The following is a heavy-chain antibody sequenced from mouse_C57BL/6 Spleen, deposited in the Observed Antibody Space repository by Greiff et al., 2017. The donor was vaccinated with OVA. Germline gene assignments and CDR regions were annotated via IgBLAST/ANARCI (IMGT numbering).Heavy chain of an antibody. CDR1: GYTFTSYW. D-gene: IGHD1-1*01. Sequence: QVHVKQPGAELVKPGASVKLSCKASGYTFTSYWMQWVKQRPGPGLEWIGEIDPSDSYTNSNQKFKGKATLTVDTSSSTAYMQLSSRTSEDSAVYDCARGTTVVEDYWGQGTTLTSSS. CDR2: IDPSDSYT. J-gene: IGHJ2*01. V-gene: IGHV1-50*01. CDR3: ARGTTVVEDY.